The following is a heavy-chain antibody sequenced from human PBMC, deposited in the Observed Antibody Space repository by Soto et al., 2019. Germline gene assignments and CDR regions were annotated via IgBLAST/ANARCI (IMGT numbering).Heavy chain of an antibody. CDR3: ARDVGGSVVPHWFDP. CDR2: VDASGNT. D-gene: IGHD3-22*01. V-gene: IGHV4-4*07. J-gene: IGHJ5*02. CDR1: GHSISADY. Sequence: QVQLQESGPGLVKASETLSLSCTVSGHSISADYWSWIRQPAGKRLEWIGRVDASGNTNYNPSLKSRVTPSVDTSKNQFFLKVRSVTAADTAMYFCARDVGGSVVPHWFDPWGQGALVTVSS.